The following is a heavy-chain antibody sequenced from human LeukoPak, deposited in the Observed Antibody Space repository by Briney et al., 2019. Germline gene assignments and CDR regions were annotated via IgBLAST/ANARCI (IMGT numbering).Heavy chain of an antibody. D-gene: IGHD3-22*01. V-gene: IGHV3-48*03. J-gene: IGHJ4*02. CDR2: ISSSGSTI. Sequence: QPGGSLRLSCAASGFTFSSYEMNWVRQAPGKGLEWVSYISSSGSTIYYADSVKGRFTISRDNAKNSLYLQMNSLRAEDTAVYYCAAYYYDSSGYYYWGQGTLATVSS. CDR1: GFTFSSYE. CDR3: AAYYYDSSGYYY.